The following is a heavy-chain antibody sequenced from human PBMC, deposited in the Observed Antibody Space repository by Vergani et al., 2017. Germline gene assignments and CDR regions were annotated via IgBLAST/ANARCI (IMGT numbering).Heavy chain of an antibody. CDR2: IYYSGST. J-gene: IGHJ4*02. Sequence: QVQLQESGPGLVKPSQTLSLTCTVSGGSISSGDYYWSWIRQPPGKGLEWIGYIYYSGSTYYNPSLKSRVTISVDTSKNQFSLKLSSVTAADTAVYYCARTTDTAMVTSPYYFDYWGQGTLVTVSA. D-gene: IGHD5-18*01. CDR1: GGSISSGDYY. V-gene: IGHV4-30-4*08. CDR3: ARTTDTAMVTSPYYFDY.